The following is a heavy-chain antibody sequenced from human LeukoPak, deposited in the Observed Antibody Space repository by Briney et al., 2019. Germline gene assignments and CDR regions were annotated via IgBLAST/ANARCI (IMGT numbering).Heavy chain of an antibody. CDR2: IYPDDSDT. J-gene: IGHJ4*02. Sequence: GESLKISCKSSGYSFTSYWIGWVRQMPGKGLEWMGIIYPDDSDTRYSPSFQGQVTISADKSISTAYLQWSSLKASDTAMYYCARSKDGYCSGDSCRLYYFDYWGQGSLVTVSS. CDR3: ARSKDGYCSGDSCRLYYFDY. CDR1: GYSFTSYW. V-gene: IGHV5-51*01. D-gene: IGHD2-15*01.